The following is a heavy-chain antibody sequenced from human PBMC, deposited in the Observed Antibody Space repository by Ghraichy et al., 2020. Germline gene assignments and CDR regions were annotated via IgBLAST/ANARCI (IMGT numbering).Heavy chain of an antibody. D-gene: IGHD7-27*01. J-gene: IGHJ4*02. Sequence: GGSLRLSCAASGFTFRDYSMNWVRQAPGKGLEWVSCISSSGYYIYYADSLKGRFTISRDNAKNALYLKMNGLRVEDTAVYYFAREFNCGAPGHEGFDYWGQGTLVTVSS. CDR1: GFTFRDYS. CDR3: AREFNCGAPGHEGFDY. V-gene: IGHV3-21*01. CDR2: ISSSGYYI.